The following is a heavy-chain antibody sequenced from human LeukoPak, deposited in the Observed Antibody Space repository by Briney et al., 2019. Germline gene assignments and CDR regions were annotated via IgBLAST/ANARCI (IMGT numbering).Heavy chain of an antibody. D-gene: IGHD3-16*02. CDR1: GFTFSSYN. V-gene: IGHV3-21*01. J-gene: IGHJ5*02. Sequence: GGSLTLSCAASGFTFSSYNMNWIRQAPGKGLEWVSSIISSCSFIYYAASVKGRFIISRENANTSLYLQMSSLRAEDTAVYYCVRDFEVMITFGGVIAYNWFDPWGQGTLVTVYS. CDR3: VRDFEVMITFGGVIAYNWFDP. CDR2: IISSCSFI.